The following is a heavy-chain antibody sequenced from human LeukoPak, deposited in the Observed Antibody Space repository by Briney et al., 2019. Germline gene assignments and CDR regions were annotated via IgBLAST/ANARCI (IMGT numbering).Heavy chain of an antibody. V-gene: IGHV1-2*02. CDR3: ARDHYHKVHSVMVTAPDY. CDR2: INPNSGGT. D-gene: IGHD2-21*02. CDR1: GYTFTGYY. J-gene: IGHJ4*02. Sequence: GASVKVSCKASGYTFTGYYMHWVRQAPGQRLEWMGWINPNSGGTNYAQKSQGRVTMTRDTSISTAYMELSRLRSDDTAVYYCARDHYHKVHSVMVTAPDYWGQGTLVIVSS.